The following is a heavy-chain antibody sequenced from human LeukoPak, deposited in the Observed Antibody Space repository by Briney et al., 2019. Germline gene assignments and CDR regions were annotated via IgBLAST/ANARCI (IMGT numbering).Heavy chain of an antibody. CDR2: IGISSSYI. D-gene: IGHD3-3*01. CDR3: PRGAIFGVGLYYFDY. V-gene: IGHV3-21*01. Sequence: EGSLRLSCAASGFTFSSYSMNWVRQAPGKGLEWVSSIGISSSYIYYADSVKGRFTISRDNAKNSLYLQMNSLRAEDTAVYYCPRGAIFGVGLYYFDYWGQGTLVTVSS. CDR1: GFTFSSYS. J-gene: IGHJ4*02.